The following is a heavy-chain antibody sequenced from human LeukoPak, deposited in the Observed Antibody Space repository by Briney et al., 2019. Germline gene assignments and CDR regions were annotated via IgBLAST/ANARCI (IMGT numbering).Heavy chain of an antibody. CDR3: ARDQLLWFGELLYGWFDP. J-gene: IGHJ5*02. CDR1: GGSISSGSYY. D-gene: IGHD3-10*01. V-gene: IGHV4-61*02. CDR2: TYTSGNT. Sequence: PSETLSLTCTVSGGSISSGSYYWSWIRQPAGKGLEWIGRTYTSGNTNYNPSLKSRVTMSVDTSKNQFSLKLSSVTAADTAVYYCARDQLLWFGELLYGWFDPWGQGTLVTVSS.